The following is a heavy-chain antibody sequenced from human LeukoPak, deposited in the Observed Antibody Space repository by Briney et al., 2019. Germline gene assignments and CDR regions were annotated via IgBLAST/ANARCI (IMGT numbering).Heavy chain of an antibody. Sequence: GASVKVSCKASGYTFTSYDINWVRQATGQGLEWMGWMNPNSGNTGYAQKFQGRVTMTRNTSISTAYMGLSSLRSEDTAVYYCARGTYSSSSFLEDWFDPWGQGTLVTVSS. D-gene: IGHD6-6*01. CDR1: GYTFTSYD. J-gene: IGHJ5*02. CDR3: ARGTYSSSSFLEDWFDP. CDR2: MNPNSGNT. V-gene: IGHV1-8*01.